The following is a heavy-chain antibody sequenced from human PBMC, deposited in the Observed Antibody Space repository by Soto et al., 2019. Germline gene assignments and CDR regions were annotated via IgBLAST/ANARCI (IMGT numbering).Heavy chain of an antibody. D-gene: IGHD3-9*01. Sequence: GSLRLSCAASGFTFSNYALSWVRQAPGKGLEWVSGIDESGTNTYYADSVKGRFTISRDNAKNSLYLQMYSLRAEDTAVYYCARGDYVILSGYSGHPDYYSYGMDVWGQGTTVTVSS. CDR1: GFTFSNYA. CDR2: IDESGTNT. CDR3: ARGDYVILSGYSGHPDYYSYGMDV. V-gene: IGHV3-23*01. J-gene: IGHJ6*02.